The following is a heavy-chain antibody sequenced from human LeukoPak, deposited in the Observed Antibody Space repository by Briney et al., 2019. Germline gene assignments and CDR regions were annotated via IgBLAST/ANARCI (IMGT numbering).Heavy chain of an antibody. Sequence: GGSLRLSCAASGFTFSSYGMHWVRQAPGKGLEWVAVISYDGSNKYYADSVKGRFTISRDNSKNTLHLQMNSLRAEDTAVYYCAKDRPWFDPWGQGTLVTVSS. V-gene: IGHV3-30*18. CDR3: AKDRPWFDP. D-gene: IGHD6-6*01. CDR2: ISYDGSNK. J-gene: IGHJ5*02. CDR1: GFTFSSYG.